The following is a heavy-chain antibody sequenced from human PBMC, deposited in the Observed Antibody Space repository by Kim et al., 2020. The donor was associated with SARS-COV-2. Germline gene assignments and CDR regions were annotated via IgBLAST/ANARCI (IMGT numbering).Heavy chain of an antibody. CDR2: IYYSGST. CDR1: GGSISSSSYY. CDR3: AREESGSSPSKTWNNWFDP. Sequence: SETLSLTCTVSGGSISSSSYYWGWIRQPPGKGLEWIGSIYYSGSTYYNPSLKSRVTISVDTSKNQFSLKLSSVTAADTAVYYCAREESGSSPSKTWNNWFDPWGQGTLVTVSS. J-gene: IGHJ5*02. D-gene: IGHD3-10*01. V-gene: IGHV4-39*07.